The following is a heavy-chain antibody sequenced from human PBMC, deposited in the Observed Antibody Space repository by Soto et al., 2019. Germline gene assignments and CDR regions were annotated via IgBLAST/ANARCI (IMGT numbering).Heavy chain of an antibody. V-gene: IGHV1-18*01. CDR3: ARDTAMALPDA. D-gene: IGHD5-18*01. CDR2: ISAHNGNT. Sequence: VQLVQSGAEVKKPGASVKVSCKASGYTFTSYGIAWVRQAPVQGLEWMGWISAHNGNTKYAQKLQGRVTMTTDTSTSTAYMEVRRLRSAATAVYYCARDTAMALPDAWGQGTLVTVSS. CDR1: GYTFTSYG. J-gene: IGHJ4*02.